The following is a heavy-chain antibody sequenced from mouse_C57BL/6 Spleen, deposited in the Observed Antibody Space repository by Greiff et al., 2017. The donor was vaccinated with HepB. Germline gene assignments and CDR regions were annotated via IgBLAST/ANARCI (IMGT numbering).Heavy chain of an antibody. CDR3: ARSITTVESNV. CDR2: IYPGDGDT. J-gene: IGHJ1*03. CDR1: GYAFSSSW. Sequence: QVQLQQSGPELVKPGASVKISCKASGYAFSSSWMNWVKQRPGKGLEWIGRIYPGDGDTNYNGKFKGKATLTADKSSSTAYMQLSSLTSEDSAVYFCARSITTVESNVWGTGTTVTVSS. V-gene: IGHV1-82*01. D-gene: IGHD1-1*01.